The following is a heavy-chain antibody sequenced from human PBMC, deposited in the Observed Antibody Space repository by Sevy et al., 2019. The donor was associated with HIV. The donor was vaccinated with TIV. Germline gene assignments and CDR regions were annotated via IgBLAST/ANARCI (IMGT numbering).Heavy chain of an antibody. Sequence: GGSLRLSCAASGFTFSSYSMNWVRQAPGKGLEWVSSISSSSSYIYYADSVKGRSTISGANAKNSLYLQMNSLRAEDTVVYYCARGGGYVGAFDIWGQGTMVTVSS. J-gene: IGHJ3*02. D-gene: IGHD5-12*01. V-gene: IGHV3-21*01. CDR1: GFTFSSYS. CDR3: ARGGGYVGAFDI. CDR2: ISSSSSYI.